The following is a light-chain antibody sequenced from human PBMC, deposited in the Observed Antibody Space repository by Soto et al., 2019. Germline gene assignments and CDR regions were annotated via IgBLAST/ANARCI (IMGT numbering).Light chain of an antibody. J-gene: IGLJ1*01. V-gene: IGLV2-14*01. CDR1: SSDVGGYNY. CDR3: SSYTSSRTLLYV. CDR2: DVS. Sequence: QSALTQPASVSGSPGQSITISCTGTSSDVGGYNYVSWYQQHPGKAPKLMIYDVSNRPSWVSNRFSGSKSGNTASLTISGLQDEDEADYYCSSYTSSRTLLYVFGTRIKVTVL.